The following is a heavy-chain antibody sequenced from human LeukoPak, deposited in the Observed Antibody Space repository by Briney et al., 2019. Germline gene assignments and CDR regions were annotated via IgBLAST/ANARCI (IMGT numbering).Heavy chain of an antibody. V-gene: IGHV3-23*01. CDR1: GFTFSSYA. CDR2: VSGSGGST. CDR3: AKDLPLIGYPPI. D-gene: IGHD5-18*01. J-gene: IGHJ3*02. Sequence: SGGSLRLSCAASGFTFSSYAMSWVRQAPGKGLEWVSAVSGSGGSTYYADSVKGRFTISRDNSKNTLYLQMNSLRAEDTAVYYCAKDLPLIGYPPIWGQGTMVTVSS.